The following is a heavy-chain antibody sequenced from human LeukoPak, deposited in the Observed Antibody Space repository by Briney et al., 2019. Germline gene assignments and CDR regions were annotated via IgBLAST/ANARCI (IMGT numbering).Heavy chain of an antibody. J-gene: IGHJ4*02. CDR1: GYTFTTYG. D-gene: IGHD2-21*02. CDR3: ARECDGDCYFIAFDY. Sequence: ASVKISCKASGYTFTTYGTTWVRQAPGQGLEWMGWISPHNGNTKYTEKFQGRINMTTDTSTSTAYIELRSLRSDDTAVYFCARECDGDCYFIAFDYWGQGSLVTVSS. V-gene: IGHV1-18*01. CDR2: ISPHNGNT.